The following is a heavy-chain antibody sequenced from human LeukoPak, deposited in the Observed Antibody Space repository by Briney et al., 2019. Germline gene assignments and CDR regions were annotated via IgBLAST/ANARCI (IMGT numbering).Heavy chain of an antibody. CDR1: GGSISSYY. J-gene: IGHJ4*02. CDR3: ARQWLVEYFDY. Sequence: SETLSLTCTVSGGSISSYYWSWIRQPPGKGLEWIGYIYYSGSTNYNPSLKSRVTISVDTSKNQFSLKLSSVTAADTAVYYCARQWLVEYFDYWGQGTLVTVSS. D-gene: IGHD6-19*01. CDR2: IYYSGST. V-gene: IGHV4-59*12.